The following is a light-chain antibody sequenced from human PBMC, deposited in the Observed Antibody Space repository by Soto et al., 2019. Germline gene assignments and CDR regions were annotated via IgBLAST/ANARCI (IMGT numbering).Light chain of an antibody. CDR3: QHYTIWPPT. Sequence: GGRPNLYCQASQSVTSSYLGWYQQKHGQAPRLLIYGASSRATGIPDRFSGSGYGTEVNLPLTSLQSGHGTLAYCQHYTIWPPTLGQGTKVDIK. CDR1: QSVTSSY. CDR2: GAS. V-gene: IGKV3D-15*01. J-gene: IGKJ1*01.